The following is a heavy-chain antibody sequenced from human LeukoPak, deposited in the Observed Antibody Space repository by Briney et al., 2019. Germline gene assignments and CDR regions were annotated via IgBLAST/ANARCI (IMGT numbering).Heavy chain of an antibody. CDR3: TYARITIFGVVDY. D-gene: IGHD3-3*01. Sequence: GGSLRLSCAASGFTFSGSAMHWVRQASGKGLEWVGRIRSNANSYATAYAASVKGRFTISRDDSKNTAYLQMNSLKTEDTAVYYCTYARITIFGVVDYWGQGTLVTVSS. V-gene: IGHV3-73*01. J-gene: IGHJ4*02. CDR2: IRSNANSYAT. CDR1: GFTFSGSA.